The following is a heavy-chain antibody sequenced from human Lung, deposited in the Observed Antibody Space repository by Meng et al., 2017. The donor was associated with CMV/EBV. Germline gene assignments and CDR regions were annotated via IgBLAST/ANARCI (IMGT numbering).Heavy chain of an antibody. J-gene: IGHJ6*02. D-gene: IGHD3-10*01. CDR3: ARDMYGSGSYYYGMDV. Sequence: ASXXVSCKASGYSFTSYGISWVRQAPGQGLEWMGWISTNNGNTIYAQKLQDRVTMTRDTSTSTAYMELRSLRSDDTAVYYCARDMYGSGSYYYGMDVWGQGTXVTVSS. V-gene: IGHV1-18*01. CDR1: GYSFTSYG. CDR2: ISTNNGNT.